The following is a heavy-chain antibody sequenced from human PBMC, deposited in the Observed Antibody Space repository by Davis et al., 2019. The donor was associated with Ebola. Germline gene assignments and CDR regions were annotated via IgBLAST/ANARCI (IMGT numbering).Heavy chain of an antibody. J-gene: IGHJ4*02. Sequence: PGGSLSLSCAASGFIFRNYAMHWVRQAPGKGLEWVAVVSLSERERFSADPVKGRLTISRDNSENTLYLQMNSLTADDTSVYYCARAGFDEVLDYWGQGTPVTVSS. V-gene: IGHV3-30*04. D-gene: IGHD3-3*01. CDR3: ARAGFDEVLDY. CDR2: VSLSERER. CDR1: GFIFRNYA.